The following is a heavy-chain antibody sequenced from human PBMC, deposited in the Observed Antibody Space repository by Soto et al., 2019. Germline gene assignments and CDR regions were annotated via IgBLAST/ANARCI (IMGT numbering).Heavy chain of an antibody. CDR1: GGSISSYY. CDR3: ARWVYTDDAFDI. D-gene: IGHD6-13*01. J-gene: IGHJ3*02. V-gene: IGHV4-59*01. CDR2: IYYSGST. Sequence: QVQLQESGPGLVKPSETLSLTCTVSGGSISSYYWSWIRQPPGKGLEWIGYIYYSGSTNYNPSLKSRITISVDTSKNQFSLKLSSVTAADTAVYYCARWVYTDDAFDIWGQGTMVTVSS.